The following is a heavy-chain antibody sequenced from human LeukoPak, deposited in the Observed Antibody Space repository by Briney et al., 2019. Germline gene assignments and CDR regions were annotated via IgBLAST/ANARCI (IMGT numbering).Heavy chain of an antibody. Sequence: PGGPLRLSCAASGFTFSSYAMSWVRQAPGKGLEWVSAISGGGGSTYYADSVKGRFTISRDNSKNTLYLQMNSLRAEDTAVYYCAKTLAGEALEYFQHWGQGTLVTVSS. J-gene: IGHJ1*01. D-gene: IGHD4-17*01. CDR3: AKTLAGEALEYFQH. V-gene: IGHV3-23*01. CDR2: ISGGGGST. CDR1: GFTFSSYA.